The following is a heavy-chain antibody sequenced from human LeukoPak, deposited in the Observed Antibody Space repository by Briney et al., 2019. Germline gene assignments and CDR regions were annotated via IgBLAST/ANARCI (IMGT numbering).Heavy chain of an antibody. CDR1: GFTFSSYG. Sequence: GGSLRLSCAASGFTFSSYGMHWVRQVPGKGLEWVAVISYDGSNKYYADSVKGRFTISRDNSKNTLYLQMNSLRAEDTAVYYCAKDLAWYSSSPDYWGQGTLVTVSS. J-gene: IGHJ4*02. D-gene: IGHD6-6*01. V-gene: IGHV3-30*18. CDR2: ISYDGSNK. CDR3: AKDLAWYSSSPDY.